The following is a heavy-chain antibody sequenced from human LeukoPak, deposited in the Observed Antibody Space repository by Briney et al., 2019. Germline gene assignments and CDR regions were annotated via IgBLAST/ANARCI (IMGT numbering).Heavy chain of an antibody. CDR1: GGSISSGDYY. V-gene: IGHV4-30-4*08. J-gene: IGHJ3*02. D-gene: IGHD2/OR15-2a*01. CDR3: ARDSRRHDAFGI. Sequence: PSETLSLTCTVSGGSISSGDYYWSWIRQPPGKGLEWIGYIYYSGSTYYNPSLKSRVTISVDTSKNQFSLKLSSVTAADTDVYYCARDSRRHDAFGIWGQGTMVTVSS. CDR2: IYYSGST.